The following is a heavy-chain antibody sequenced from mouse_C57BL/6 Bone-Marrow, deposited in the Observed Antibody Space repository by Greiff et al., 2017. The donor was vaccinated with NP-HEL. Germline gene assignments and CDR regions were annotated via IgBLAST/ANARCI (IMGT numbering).Heavy chain of an antibody. D-gene: IGHD1-1*01. J-gene: IGHJ1*03. V-gene: IGHV14-3*01. CDR3: YRGGYGSCYYWYFDV. Sequence: VQLQQSVAELVRPGASVKLSCTASGFNITNTYMHWVKQRPEQGLEWIGMIDPANGNTKYAQKFQGKATLTADTSSNTAYMQLRSLTSADADVYSGYRGGYGSCYYWYFDVWGTGTTVTVSS. CDR1: GFNITNTY. CDR2: IDPANGNT.